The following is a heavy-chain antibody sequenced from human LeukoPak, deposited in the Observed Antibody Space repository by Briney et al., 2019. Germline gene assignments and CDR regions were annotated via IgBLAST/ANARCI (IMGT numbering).Heavy chain of an antibody. Sequence: ASVKVSCKASGYTFTSYDINWVRQATGQGLEWMGWMNPNSGNTGYAQKFQGRVTMTRNTSISTAYMELSSLRSEDTAVYYCACLGDRSSGWPNWGQGTLVTVSS. CDR1: GYTFTSYD. CDR3: ACLGDRSSGWPN. CDR2: MNPNSGNT. D-gene: IGHD6-19*01. J-gene: IGHJ4*02. V-gene: IGHV1-8*02.